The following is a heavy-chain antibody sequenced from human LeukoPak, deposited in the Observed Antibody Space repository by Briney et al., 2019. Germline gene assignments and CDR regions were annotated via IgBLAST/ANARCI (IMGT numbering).Heavy chain of an antibody. CDR1: GFTFSIYG. D-gene: IGHD3-10*01. J-gene: IGHJ4*02. Sequence: GGSLRLSCAASGFTFSIYGMHWVRQAPGKGLEWVAVIWNDGSNKYYADSVKGRFTISRDNSKNTLYLQMNSLRAEDTAVYSCARASGPFDYWGQGTLVTVSS. CDR3: ARASGPFDY. V-gene: IGHV3-33*01. CDR2: IWNDGSNK.